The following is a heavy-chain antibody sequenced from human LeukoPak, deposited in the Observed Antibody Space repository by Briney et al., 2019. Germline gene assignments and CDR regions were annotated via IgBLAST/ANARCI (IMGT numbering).Heavy chain of an antibody. CDR1: GGSMSSHY. D-gene: IGHD3-22*01. J-gene: IGHJ4*02. Sequence: PSQTLSLTRAVSGGSMSSHYWIWITQPPGKGLEWSGYIYYSGSTNYNPSLKSRVTISVDPSKNQFALKLSSVPAADTAVYYCARHTGSGYYDYWGEGTLVTVSS. CDR3: ARHTGSGYYDY. V-gene: IGHV4-59*08. CDR2: IYYSGST.